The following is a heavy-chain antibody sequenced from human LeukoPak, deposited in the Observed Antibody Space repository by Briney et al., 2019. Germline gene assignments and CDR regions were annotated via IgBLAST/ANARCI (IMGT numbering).Heavy chain of an antibody. CDR2: ISRSGST. J-gene: IGHJ3*02. CDR1: GDSISSYY. CDR3: ARWVVSLVAFDI. V-gene: IGHV4-4*07. Sequence: SETLSLTCTVSGDSISSYYWSWIRQPAGKGLEWIGRISRSGSTNYNPSLKSRVSMSVDTSKNQFSLRLTSVTAADTAVYYCARWVVSLVAFDIWGQGTMVTVSS. D-gene: IGHD6-6*01.